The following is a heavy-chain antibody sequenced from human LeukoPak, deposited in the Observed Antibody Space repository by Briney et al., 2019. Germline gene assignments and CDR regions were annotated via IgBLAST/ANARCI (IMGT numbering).Heavy chain of an antibody. J-gene: IGHJ4*02. CDR2: IYYSGST. V-gene: IGHV4-31*03. CDR1: GGSISSGGYY. D-gene: IGHD2-2*01. Sequence: PSETLSLTCTVSGGSISSGGYYWSWIRQHPGKGLEWIGYIYYSGSTYYNPSLKSRVTISVDTSKNQFSLKLSSVTAADTAVHYCARNLYQLRTFDYWGQGTLVTVSS. CDR3: ARNLYQLRTFDY.